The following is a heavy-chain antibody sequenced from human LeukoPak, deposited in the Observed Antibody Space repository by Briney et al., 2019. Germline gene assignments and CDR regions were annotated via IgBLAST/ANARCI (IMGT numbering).Heavy chain of an antibody. CDR2: MNPNSGNT. CDR1: GYTFTSYD. J-gene: IGHJ5*02. V-gene: IGHV1-8*01. D-gene: IGHD3-10*01. CDR3: ARGLLRFGELLIP. Sequence: ASVKVSCKASGYTFTSYDINWVRQATGQGLEWMGWMNPNSGNTGYAQKLQGRVTMTRNTSISTAYMELSSLRSEDTAVYYCARGLLRFGELLIPWGQGTLVTVSS.